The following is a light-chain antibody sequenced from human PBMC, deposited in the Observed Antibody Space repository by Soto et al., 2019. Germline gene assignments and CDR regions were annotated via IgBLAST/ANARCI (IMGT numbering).Light chain of an antibody. CDR2: DTS. J-gene: IGKJ1*01. CDR3: QEYIQWSPGM. Sequence: DIVVTQSPATLSASPGERVTLSCRASQFVSSRLAWYQQRPGQVPRLLIYDTSTRAPGISARFSGSVSGTEFTLTISSLHSEDFAVYYCQEYIQWSPGMFGPGTTVDIK. CDR1: QFVSSR. V-gene: IGKV3-15*01.